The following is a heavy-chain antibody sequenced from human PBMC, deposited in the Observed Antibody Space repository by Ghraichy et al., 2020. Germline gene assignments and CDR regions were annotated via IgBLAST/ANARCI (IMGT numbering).Heavy chain of an antibody. CDR3: ARTSTLTPYDFWSGYYHPFDY. V-gene: IGHV2-26*01. D-gene: IGHD3-3*01. CDR1: GFSLSNARMG. CDR2: IFSNDEK. Sequence: SGPTLVKPTETLTLTCTVSGFSLSNARMGVSWIRQPPGKALEWLAHIFSNDEKSYSTSLKSRLTISKDTSKSQVVLTMTNMDPVDTATYYCARTSTLTPYDFWSGYYHPFDYWGQGTLVTVSS. J-gene: IGHJ4*02.